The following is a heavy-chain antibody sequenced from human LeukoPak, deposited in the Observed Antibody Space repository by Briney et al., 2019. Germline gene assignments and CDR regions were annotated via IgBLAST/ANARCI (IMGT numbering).Heavy chain of an antibody. CDR3: AKDLSGSYSFDY. Sequence: GSLRLSCAASGFTFSSYAMSWVRQAPGKGLEWVSAISGSGGSTYYADSVKGRFTISRDNSKNTLYLQMNSLRAEDTAVYYCAKDLSGSYSFDYWGQGTLVTVSS. V-gene: IGHV3-23*01. CDR2: ISGSGGST. CDR1: GFTFSSYA. D-gene: IGHD1-26*01. J-gene: IGHJ4*02.